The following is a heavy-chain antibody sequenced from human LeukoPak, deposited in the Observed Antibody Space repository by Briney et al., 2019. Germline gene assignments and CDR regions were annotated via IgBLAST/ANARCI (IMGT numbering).Heavy chain of an antibody. CDR3: AREAWDCSSTSCYGAPDY. CDR2: INPSGGST. D-gene: IGHD2-2*01. Sequence: ASVKVSCKASGYTFTSYYMHWVRQAPGQGLEWMGIINPSGGSTSYAQKFQGRVTMTRDTSTSTVYMELSSLRSEDTAVYYCAREAWDCSSTSCYGAPDYWGQGTLVTVSS. CDR1: GYTFTSYY. V-gene: IGHV1-46*01. J-gene: IGHJ4*02.